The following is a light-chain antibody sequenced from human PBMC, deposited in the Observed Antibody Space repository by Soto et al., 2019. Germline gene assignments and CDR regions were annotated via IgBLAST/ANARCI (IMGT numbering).Light chain of an antibody. Sequence: DIQMTQSPSSVSASVGDRVTITCRASQSINNWLAWYQQKPGKAPKVVIYTTSILQSGVPSRFSGSRSGTDXTXTXSSXXXXDFATYYCQQASRFPLTFGGGTKVEIK. J-gene: IGKJ4*01. CDR2: TTS. CDR1: QSINNW. V-gene: IGKV1-12*01. CDR3: QQASRFPLT.